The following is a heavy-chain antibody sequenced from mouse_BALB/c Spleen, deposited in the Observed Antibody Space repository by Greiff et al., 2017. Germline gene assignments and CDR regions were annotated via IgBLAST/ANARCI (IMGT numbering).Heavy chain of an antibody. D-gene: IGHD2-4*01. V-gene: IGHV1-82*01. J-gene: IGHJ4*01. CDR3: ARSYDYDSLAMDY. Sequence: QVQLKQSGPELVKPGASVKISCKASGYAFSSSWMNWVKQRPGQGLEWIGRIYPGDGDTNYNGKFKGKATLTADKSSSTAYMQLSSLTSVDSAVYFCARSYDYDSLAMDYWGQGTSVTVSS. CDR2: IYPGDGDT. CDR1: GYAFSSSW.